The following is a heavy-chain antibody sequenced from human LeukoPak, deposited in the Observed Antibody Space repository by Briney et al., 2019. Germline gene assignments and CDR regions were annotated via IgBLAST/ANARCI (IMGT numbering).Heavy chain of an antibody. D-gene: IGHD4-17*01. CDR2: IKQDGSEK. J-gene: IGHJ4*02. Sequence: GGSLRLSCAASGFTFSDYWMSWVRQAPGKGLEWVANIKQDGSEKHYVDSVKGRFTISRDNARNSLYLQMNSLRAEDTAVYYCARDLYGDYSPFDYWGQGTLVTVSS. CDR3: ARDLYGDYSPFDY. V-gene: IGHV3-7*04. CDR1: GFTFSDYW.